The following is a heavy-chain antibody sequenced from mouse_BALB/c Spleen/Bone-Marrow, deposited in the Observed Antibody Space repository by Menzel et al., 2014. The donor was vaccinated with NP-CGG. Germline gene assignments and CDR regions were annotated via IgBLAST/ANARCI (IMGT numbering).Heavy chain of an antibody. CDR2: IWSDGST. CDR1: GFSLTSYG. D-gene: IGHD1-1*02. J-gene: IGHJ4*01. Sequence: VQLVESGPDLVAPSQSLSITCTVSGFSLTSYGVHWVRQPPGKGLEWLVVIWSDGSTTYNSALKSRLSISKDNSKSQVFLQMSSLQTDDTAMYCCARHGNYAMDYWGQGTSVTVSS. CDR3: ARHGNYAMDY. V-gene: IGHV2-6-2*01.